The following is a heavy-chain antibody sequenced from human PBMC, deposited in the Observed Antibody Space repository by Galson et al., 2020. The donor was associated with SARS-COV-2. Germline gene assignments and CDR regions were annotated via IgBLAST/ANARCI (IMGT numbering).Heavy chain of an antibody. J-gene: IGHJ4*02. V-gene: IGHV3-66*01. CDR3: AREVGGNQNPGFFDY. CDR2: IYSSGST. Sequence: GESLKISCAASGFTVSTNYMSWVRHAPGRGLEWVSIIYSSGSTYYADSLKGRITISRDNSKNTLYLQMSSLRAEDTAVYYCAREVGGNQNPGFFDYWGQGTLVVVSS. CDR1: GFTVSTNY. D-gene: IGHD3-10*01.